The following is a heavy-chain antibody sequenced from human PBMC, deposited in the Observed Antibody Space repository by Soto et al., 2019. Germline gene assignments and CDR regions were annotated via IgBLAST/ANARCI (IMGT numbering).Heavy chain of an antibody. J-gene: IGHJ6*02. CDR1: GFTFISYG. V-gene: IGHV3-48*02. Sequence: EVQLVESGGDLVQPGGSLRLSCVASGFTFISYGRNWVRQGTGKGLEWLSPISKSGTTTYYADSVKGRFTISRDNAKNSLYLQMNSLRHEDMAVYYCARDWYCVSSCCSFLPDVWGQGTMVTVSS. D-gene: IGHD2-2*01. CDR2: ISKSGTTT. CDR3: ARDWYCVSSCCSFLPDV.